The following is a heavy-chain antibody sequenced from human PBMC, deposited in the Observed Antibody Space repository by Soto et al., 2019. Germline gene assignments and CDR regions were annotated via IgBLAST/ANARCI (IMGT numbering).Heavy chain of an antibody. CDR3: TRANWYSEY. V-gene: IGHV4-59*11. Sequence: QVQLQESGPGLVKPSENLSLTCRVSGGSISNHYWSWIRQPPGKGLEWIGYIYYNGNTNYNPSLKSRVTMSVDTSRNQISLKLTTVTAADTAVYYCTRANWYSEYWGQGTLVTVSS. CDR2: IYYNGNT. J-gene: IGHJ4*02. D-gene: IGHD7-27*01. CDR1: GGSISNHY.